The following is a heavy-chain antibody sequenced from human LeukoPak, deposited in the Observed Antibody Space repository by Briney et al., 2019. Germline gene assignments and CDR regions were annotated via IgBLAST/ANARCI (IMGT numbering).Heavy chain of an antibody. D-gene: IGHD3-9*01. CDR1: GYTFTGYY. V-gene: IGHV1-2*02. CDR3: KTAYDILTGYLYDAFDI. CDR2: INPNSGGT. J-gene: IGHJ3*02. Sequence: ASVKVSCKASGYTFTGYYMHWVLQAPGQRLEWIGWINPNSGGTNYAQKFQGRVTMTRDTSISTAYMELSRLRSDDMSFFKQKTAYDILTGYLYDAFDIWGQGTMVTVSS.